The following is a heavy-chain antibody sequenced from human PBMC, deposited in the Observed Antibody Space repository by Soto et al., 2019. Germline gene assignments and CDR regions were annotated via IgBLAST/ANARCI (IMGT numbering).Heavy chain of an antibody. Sequence: SQTLSLPCAISRDSLSSNSTAWNWSRQSPSRGLEWVGRTYDRSKWYNYHAVSVKSRVTMNPDTSKNQFSLQLNSVTPEDTAVYDCARDQGGIASRGPYYYGMDVWGQGTTVTVSS. CDR1: RDSLSSNSTA. D-gene: IGHD6-6*01. CDR3: ARDQGGIASRGPYYYGMDV. V-gene: IGHV6-1*01. CDR2: TYDRSKWYN. J-gene: IGHJ6*02.